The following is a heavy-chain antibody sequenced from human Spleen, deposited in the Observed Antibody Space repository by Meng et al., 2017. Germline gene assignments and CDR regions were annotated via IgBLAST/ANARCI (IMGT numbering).Heavy chain of an antibody. J-gene: IGHJ6*02. CDR2: ISYDGSNK. CDR1: GFTFSSYA. D-gene: IGHD2-2*01. V-gene: IGHV3-30*04. CDR3: ANIVVVPAALAGSYYGMDV. Sequence: GESLKISCAASGFTFSSYAMNWVRQAPGKGLEWVTLISYDGSNKKYADAVKGRFTISRDNSKNTLYLQMNSLRAEDTAVYYCANIVVVPAALAGSYYGMDVWGQGTMVTVSS.